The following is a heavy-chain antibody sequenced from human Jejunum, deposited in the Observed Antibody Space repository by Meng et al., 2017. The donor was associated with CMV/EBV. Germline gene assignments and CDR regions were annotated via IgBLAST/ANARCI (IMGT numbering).Heavy chain of an antibody. CDR2: ITGSGGST. CDR3: AKLSDV. CDR1: GFTFSSHS. V-gene: IGHV3-23*01. Sequence: SLKISCAAYGFTFSSHSMSWVRQAPGKGLEWVSAITGSGGSTYYADSVKGRFTISRDNSRNTLYLQMNSLRAEDTAVYYCAKLSDVWGQGTTVTVSS. D-gene: IGHD5/OR15-5a*01. J-gene: IGHJ6*02.